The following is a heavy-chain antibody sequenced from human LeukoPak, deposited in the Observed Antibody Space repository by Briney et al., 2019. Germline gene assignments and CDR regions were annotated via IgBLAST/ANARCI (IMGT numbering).Heavy chain of an antibody. Sequence: EASVKVSCKASGGTFSSYAISWVRQAPGQGLEWMGGIIPIFGTANYAQKFQGRVTITTDESTSTAYMELSSLRSEDTAVYYCARASAQTSRIRWTWFDPWGQGTLVTVSS. CDR1: GGTFSSYA. J-gene: IGHJ5*02. CDR2: IIPIFGTA. CDR3: ARASAQTSRIRWTWFDP. D-gene: IGHD2-2*01. V-gene: IGHV1-69*05.